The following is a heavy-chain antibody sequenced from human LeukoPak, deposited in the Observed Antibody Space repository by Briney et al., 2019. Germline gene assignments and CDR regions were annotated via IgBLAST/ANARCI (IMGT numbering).Heavy chain of an antibody. J-gene: IGHJ6*02. CDR2: ISGYNGDT. CDR3: ARHGPHSSTEGLDV. CDR1: GYTFISYG. D-gene: IGHD2-2*01. V-gene: IGHV1-18*01. Sequence: GASVKVSCKASGYTFISYGVTWVRQAPGQGLEWMGWISGYNGDTNYAQNLQDRVTVTTDTSTSTAYMELRSLRPDDTAVYYCARHGPHSSTEGLDVWGRGTTVTVSS.